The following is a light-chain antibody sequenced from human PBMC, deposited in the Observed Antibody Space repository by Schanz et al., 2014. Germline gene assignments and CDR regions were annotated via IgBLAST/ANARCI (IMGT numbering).Light chain of an antibody. CDR3: SSYRRNSTTTHVV. V-gene: IGLV2-14*03. CDR1: SSDVGGYNF. J-gene: IGLJ2*01. CDR2: DVT. Sequence: QSVLTQPPSASGSPGQSVTISCTGTSSDVGGYNFVSWYRQHPGKAPKLMIYDVTSRPSGVSNRFSGSKSGNTASLTISGLQAEDEADYYCSSYRRNSTTTHVVFGGGTKLTVL.